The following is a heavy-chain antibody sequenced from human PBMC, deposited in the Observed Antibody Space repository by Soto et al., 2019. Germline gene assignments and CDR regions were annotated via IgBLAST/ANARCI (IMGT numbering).Heavy chain of an antibody. V-gene: IGHV3-30-3*01. D-gene: IGHD3-22*01. CDR1: GFTFSSYA. CDR2: ISYDGSNK. J-gene: IGHJ4*02. CDR3: ASDLVKPIYDRSGYYSAGWDY. Sequence: QVQLVESGGGVVQPGRSLRLSCAASGFTFSSYAMHWVRQAPGKGLEWVAVISYDGSNKYYADSVKGRFTISRDNSKNTPYLKMNSLRAEDTAVYYCASDLVKPIYDRSGYYSAGWDYWGQGTLVTVSS.